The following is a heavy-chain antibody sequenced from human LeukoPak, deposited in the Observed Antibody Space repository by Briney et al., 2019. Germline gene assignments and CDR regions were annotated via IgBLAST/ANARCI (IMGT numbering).Heavy chain of an antibody. CDR2: INHRGTT. V-gene: IGHV4-34*01. J-gene: IGHJ3*02. D-gene: IGHD3-9*01. CDR1: GGSFSDHY. CDR3: AKGGRLHCDFLTGYWMTPDDVFDI. Sequence: PSETLSLTCAVSGGSFSDHYWSWIRQPPGKGLEWVGEINHRGTTNHNPSLKSRLTMSLDTARSQVSLKLTSVTAGDTAVYYCAKGGRLHCDFLTGYWMTPDDVFDIWGQGTMVTVSS.